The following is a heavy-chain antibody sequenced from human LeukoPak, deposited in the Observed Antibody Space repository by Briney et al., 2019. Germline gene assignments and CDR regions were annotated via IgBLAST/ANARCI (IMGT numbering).Heavy chain of an antibody. Sequence: GGSLRLSCAASGFTFSNYGMNLVRQAPGKGLEWVSGISGSGDRTYYADSVKGRFTISRDNSKNTLYLQMNNLRAEDTAVYYCAKRVPDYWGQGTLVTVSS. CDR2: ISGSGDRT. CDR3: AKRVPDY. J-gene: IGHJ4*02. CDR1: GFTFSNYG. V-gene: IGHV3-23*01.